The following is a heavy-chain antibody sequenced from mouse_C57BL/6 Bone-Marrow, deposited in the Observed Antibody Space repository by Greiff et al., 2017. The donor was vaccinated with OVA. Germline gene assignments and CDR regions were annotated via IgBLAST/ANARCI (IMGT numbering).Heavy chain of an antibody. CDR3: ARGHLLLPPWFAY. D-gene: IGHD1-1*01. Sequence: QVQLKVSGPELVKPGASVKISCKASGYTFTDYYINWVKQRPGQGLEWIGWIFPGSGSTYYNEKFKGKATLTVDKSSSTAYMLLSSLTSEDSAVYFCARGHLLLPPWFAYWGQGTLVTVSA. CDR1: GYTFTDYY. J-gene: IGHJ3*01. V-gene: IGHV1-75*01. CDR2: IFPGSGST.